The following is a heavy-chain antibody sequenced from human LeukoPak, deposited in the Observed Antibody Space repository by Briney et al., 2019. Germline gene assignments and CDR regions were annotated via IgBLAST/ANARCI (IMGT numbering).Heavy chain of an antibody. CDR2: IYYSGST. CDR1: GGSISSYY. Sequence: PSETLSLTCTVSGGSISSYYRSWIRQPPGKGLEWIGYIYYSGSTNYNPSLKSRVTISVDTSKNQFSLKLSSVTAADTAVYYCARVSYASSWYNWFDPWGQGTLVTVSS. V-gene: IGHV4-59*12. CDR3: ARVSYASSWYNWFDP. D-gene: IGHD6-13*01. J-gene: IGHJ5*02.